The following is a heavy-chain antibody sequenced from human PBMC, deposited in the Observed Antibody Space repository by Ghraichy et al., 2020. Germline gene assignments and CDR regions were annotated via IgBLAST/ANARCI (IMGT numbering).Heavy chain of an antibody. Sequence: SETLSLTCTVSGGSISSSSYYWGWIRQPPGKGLEWIGSIYYSGSTYYNPSLKSRVTISVDTSKNQFSLKLSSVTAADTAVYYCARARPPSDYYYYGMDVWGQGTTVTVSS. D-gene: IGHD3-10*01. CDR3: ARARPPSDYYYYGMDV. J-gene: IGHJ6*02. CDR1: GGSISSSSYY. CDR2: IYYSGST. V-gene: IGHV4-39*07.